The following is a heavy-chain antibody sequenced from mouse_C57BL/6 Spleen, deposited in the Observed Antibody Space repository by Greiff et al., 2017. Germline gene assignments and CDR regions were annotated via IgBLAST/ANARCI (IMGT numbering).Heavy chain of an antibody. D-gene: IGHD3-3*01. CDR3: ARGGDGGFAY. V-gene: IGHV1-82*01. CDR2: IYPGDGDP. Sequence: VQLVESGPELVKPGASVKISCKASGYAFSSSWMNWVKQRPGKGLEWIGRIYPGDGDPNYNGKFKGQATLTADKSSSTAYMQLSSLASEDSAVYFCARGGDGGFAYWGQGTLVTVSA. CDR1: GYAFSSSW. J-gene: IGHJ3*01.